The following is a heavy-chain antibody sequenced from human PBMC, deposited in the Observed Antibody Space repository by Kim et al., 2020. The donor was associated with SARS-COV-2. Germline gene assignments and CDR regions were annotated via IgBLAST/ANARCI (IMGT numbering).Heavy chain of an antibody. CDR2: SYT. CDR3: ARQGTRPDY. Sequence: SYTHYSPSFQGHVTISADKSISTAYLQWSSLKASDTAMYYCARQGTRPDYWGQGTLVTVSS. D-gene: IGHD1-1*01. V-gene: IGHV5-10-1*01. J-gene: IGHJ4*02.